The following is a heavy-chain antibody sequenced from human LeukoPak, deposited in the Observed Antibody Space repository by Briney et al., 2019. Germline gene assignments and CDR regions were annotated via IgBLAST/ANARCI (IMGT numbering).Heavy chain of an antibody. V-gene: IGHV3-9*03. Sequence: SLRLSCAASGFTFDDNAMHWVRQAPGKGLGWVSGISWNSGSIGYADSVKGRFTISRDNAKNSLYLQMNSLRAEDMALYYCAKDMGDTAMVLDVWGKGTTVTVSS. CDR1: GFTFDDNA. CDR2: ISWNSGSI. D-gene: IGHD5-18*01. J-gene: IGHJ6*04. CDR3: AKDMGDTAMVLDV.